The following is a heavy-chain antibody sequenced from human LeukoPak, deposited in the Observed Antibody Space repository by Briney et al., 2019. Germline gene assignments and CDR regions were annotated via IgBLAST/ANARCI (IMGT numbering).Heavy chain of an antibody. Sequence: SETLSLTCTVSGGSISSYYWSWIRQPPGKGLEWIGYIHYSGSANYNPSLKSRVTISVETSKNQFSLKLSSVTAADTAVYYCARRGSYWSHYFDYWGQGTLVTVSS. D-gene: IGHD1-26*01. V-gene: IGHV4-59*12. CDR2: IHYSGSA. CDR1: GGSISSYY. CDR3: ARRGSYWSHYFDY. J-gene: IGHJ4*02.